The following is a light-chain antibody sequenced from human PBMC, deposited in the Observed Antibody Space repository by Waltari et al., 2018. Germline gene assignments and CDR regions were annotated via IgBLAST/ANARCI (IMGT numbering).Light chain of an antibody. CDR3: QQYYSNPAT. J-gene: IGKJ1*01. Sequence: AIRITQSPSSLSASTGYRVTITCRASQGISSYLAWYQQKPGKAPKGLIYAASTLQSGVPSRFSGSGSGKDFTLTISCLQSEDFAIYYCQQYYSNPATFGQGTKVEIK. CDR2: AAS. V-gene: IGKV1-8*01. CDR1: QGISSY.